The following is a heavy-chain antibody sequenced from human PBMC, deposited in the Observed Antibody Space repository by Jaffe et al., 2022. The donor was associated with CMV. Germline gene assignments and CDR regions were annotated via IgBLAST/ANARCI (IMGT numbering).Heavy chain of an antibody. V-gene: IGHV4-34*02. CDR1: GGSFSAYY. D-gene: IGHD5-18*01. CDR2: INHSGST. Sequence: QVQLQQWGAGLLRPSETLSLTCAVYGGSFSAYYWSWIRQPPGKGLEWIGSINHSGSTNFHPSLKSRVTISVDTSRKQFSLKLTSVTAADTAIYYCAREWWGYNYGPNWFDPWGQGTLVTVSS. J-gene: IGHJ5*02. CDR3: AREWWGYNYGPNWFDP.